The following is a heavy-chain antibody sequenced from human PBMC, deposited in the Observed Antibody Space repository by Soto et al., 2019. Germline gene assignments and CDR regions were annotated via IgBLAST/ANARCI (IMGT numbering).Heavy chain of an antibody. Sequence: QVQLQQWGAGLLKPAETLSLTCAVYAGSFSGYYWGWIRNPPGKGLDGIGEINHRGSTKYNPSLKSRVTVSVDTSKNQFSLKLSSVTAADTAVYYCARGLTTVTTVRYFDLWGRGTLVTVSS. CDR1: AGSFSGYY. V-gene: IGHV4-34*01. J-gene: IGHJ2*01. CDR2: INHRGST. CDR3: ARGLTTVTTVRYFDL. D-gene: IGHD4-17*01.